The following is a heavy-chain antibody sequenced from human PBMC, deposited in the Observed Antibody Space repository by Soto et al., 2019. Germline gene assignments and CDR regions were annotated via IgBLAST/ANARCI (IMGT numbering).Heavy chain of an antibody. CDR2: ILYDGSKK. CDR1: GFTFSRYG. J-gene: IGHJ5*02. V-gene: IGHV3-33*05. CDR3: VRGDRGYDFWNPQNWFDP. Sequence: GGSLRLSCEASGFTFSRYGFHWVRQAPGKGLEWVAVILYDGSKKHYLESAKGRFSISRDDSKNTVYLQMNSLRVEDTAMYYCVRGDRGYDFWNPQNWFDPRGQGTLVTVSS. D-gene: IGHD3-3*01.